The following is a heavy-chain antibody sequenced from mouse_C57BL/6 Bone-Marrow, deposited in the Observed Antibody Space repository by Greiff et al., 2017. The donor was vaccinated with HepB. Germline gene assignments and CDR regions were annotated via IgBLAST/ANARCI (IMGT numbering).Heavy chain of an antibody. J-gene: IGHJ4*01. D-gene: IGHD3-1*01. V-gene: IGHV5-12*01. Sequence: EVKVEESGGGLVQPGGSLKLSCAASGFTFSDYYMYWVRQTPEKRLEWVAYISNGGGSTYYPDTVKGRFTISRDNAKNTLYLQMSRLKSEDTAMYYCARHEQLGAMDYWGQGTSVTVSS. CDR2: ISNGGGST. CDR1: GFTFSDYY. CDR3: ARHEQLGAMDY.